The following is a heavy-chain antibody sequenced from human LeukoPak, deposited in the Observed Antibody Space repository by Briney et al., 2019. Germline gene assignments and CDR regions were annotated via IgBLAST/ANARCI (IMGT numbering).Heavy chain of an antibody. D-gene: IGHD2-2*01. V-gene: IGHV1-69*05. CDR2: IIPIFGTA. J-gene: IGHJ5*02. CDR1: GGTFSSYA. CDR3: ARVIVVVPAAKVWFDP. Sequence: SVKVSCKASGGTFSSYAISWVRQAPGQGLEWMGGIIPIFGTANYAQKFQGRVTITTDESTSTAYMELSSLRSEDTAVYYCARVIVVVPAAKVWFDPWGQGTLVTVSS.